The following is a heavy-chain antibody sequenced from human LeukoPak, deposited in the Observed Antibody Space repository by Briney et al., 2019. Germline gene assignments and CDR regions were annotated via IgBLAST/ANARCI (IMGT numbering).Heavy chain of an antibody. Sequence: SETLSLTCTVSGGSISSYYWSWIRQPPGKGLEWIGYIYYSGSTNYNPSIKSRVTISVDTSKNQFSLNVSSVTAADTAVYYCARGSYYYMDVWGKGTTVTVSS. CDR1: GGSISSYY. J-gene: IGHJ6*03. D-gene: IGHD2-15*01. CDR3: ARGSYYYMDV. CDR2: IYYSGST. V-gene: IGHV4-59*08.